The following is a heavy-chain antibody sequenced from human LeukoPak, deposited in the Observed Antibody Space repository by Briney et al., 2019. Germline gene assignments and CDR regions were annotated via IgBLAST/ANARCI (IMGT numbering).Heavy chain of an antibody. CDR1: GFSLSTSGVG. J-gene: IGHJ4*02. CDR2: IYWNNDK. CDR3: VHNNLLRGTHYFDY. Sequence: SGPTLVKPTQTLTPTCTFSGFSLSTSGVGVGWIRQPPGKALEWLALIYWNNDKRYSPSLKSRLTITKDTSKNRVVLTMTNVDPVDTATYYCVHNNLLRGTHYFDYWGQGTLVTVSS. V-gene: IGHV2-5*01. D-gene: IGHD3-16*01.